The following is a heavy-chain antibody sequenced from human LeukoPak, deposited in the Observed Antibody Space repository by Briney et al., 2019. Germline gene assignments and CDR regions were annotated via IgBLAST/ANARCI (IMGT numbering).Heavy chain of an antibody. V-gene: IGHV3-53*01. CDR2: IYSGGST. D-gene: IGHD4-11*01. CDR3: ASANYSPSVRYMDV. CDR1: GIAVTGNY. Sequence: GGSLTLSCAASGIAVTGNYMSWVRQAPGKGLEWVSVIYSGGSTYYADSVQGRFTISRDNSKNTLYLQMNSLRAEDTAVYYCASANYSPSVRYMDVWGKGTTVTVSS. J-gene: IGHJ6*03.